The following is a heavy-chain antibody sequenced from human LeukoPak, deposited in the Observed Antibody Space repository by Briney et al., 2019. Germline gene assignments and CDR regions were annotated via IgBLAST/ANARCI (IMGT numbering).Heavy chain of an antibody. CDR1: GFTFGSYG. D-gene: IGHD4-17*01. CDR2: IWYDGSNK. J-gene: IGHJ4*02. V-gene: IGHV3-33*06. Sequence: GGSLRLSCAASGFTFGSYGMHWVRQAPGKGLEWVAVIWYDGSNKYYADSVKGRFTISRDNSKNTLYLQMNSLRAEDTAVYYCAKDSTVTTSHFDYWGQGTLVTVSS. CDR3: AKDSTVTTSHFDY.